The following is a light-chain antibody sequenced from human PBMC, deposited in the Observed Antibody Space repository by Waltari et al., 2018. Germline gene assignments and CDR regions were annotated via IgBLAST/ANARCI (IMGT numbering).Light chain of an antibody. V-gene: IGKV3-15*01. J-gene: IGKJ2*01. CDR1: QSISIY. CDR2: HAS. Sequence: EIVMTQSPGTLSVSPGDRATLSCRASQSISIYLAWFQQKPGQAPRLLIYHASTRATGIPARLSGSGSGTEFTLTISSLQSEDFAVYYCQQYYDGRTFGQGTKLEIK. CDR3: QQYYDGRT.